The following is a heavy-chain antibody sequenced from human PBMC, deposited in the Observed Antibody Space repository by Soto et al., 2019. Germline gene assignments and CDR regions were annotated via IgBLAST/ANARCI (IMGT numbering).Heavy chain of an antibody. V-gene: IGHV4-4*02. CDR3: ARAGLGLAFDS. Sequence: QVQLQESGPGLVKPSGTLSLTCAVSGDSMNNNNWWSWVRQSPRKGLEWIAEIYHSGATNDNPSLQSRVTISIDKSEKQFSLKLNSVTAADTAVYYCARAGLGLAFDSWGQGAVVTVSS. D-gene: IGHD6-19*01. CDR1: GDSMNNNNW. CDR2: IYHSGAT. J-gene: IGHJ5*01.